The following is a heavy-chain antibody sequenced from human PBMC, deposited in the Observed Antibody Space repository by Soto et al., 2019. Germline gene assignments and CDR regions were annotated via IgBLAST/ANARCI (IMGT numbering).Heavy chain of an antibody. CDR2: ISYDGSNK. D-gene: IGHD3-10*01. Sequence: QVQLVESGGGVVQPGRSLRLSCAASGFTFSSYGMHWVRQAPGKGLEWVAVISYDGSNKYYADSVKGRFTISRDNYKNTLYLQMNSLRAEDTAVYYCAKVGSIIDYWGQGTLVTVSS. CDR1: GFTFSSYG. V-gene: IGHV3-30*18. CDR3: AKVGSIIDY. J-gene: IGHJ4*02.